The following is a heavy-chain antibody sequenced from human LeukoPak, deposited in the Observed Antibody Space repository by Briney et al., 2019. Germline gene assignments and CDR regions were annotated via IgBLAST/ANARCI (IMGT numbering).Heavy chain of an antibody. CDR1: GGSFSGYY. CDR3: ARGRFKTTVDY. D-gene: IGHD1-1*01. Sequence: SETLSITCAVYGGSFSGYYWSWIRQPPGKGLEWIGEINHSGSTNYNPSLKSRVTISVDTSKNQFSLKLSSVTAADTAVYYCARGRFKTTVDYWGQGTLVTVSS. J-gene: IGHJ4*02. CDR2: INHSGST. V-gene: IGHV4-34*01.